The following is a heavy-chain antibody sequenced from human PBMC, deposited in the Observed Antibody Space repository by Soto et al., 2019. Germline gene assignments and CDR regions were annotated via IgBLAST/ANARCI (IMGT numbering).Heavy chain of an antibody. J-gene: IGHJ4*02. CDR3: ARWGTTGGFDL. D-gene: IGHD3-16*01. CDR2: TSYDGNNK. V-gene: IGHV3-30-3*01. Sequence: QAPGKGLEWVAFTSYDGNNKDYGDSVKGRFTVSRDNSQNTLHLQMDFLRPEDTALYYCARWGTTGGFDLWGQGTLVSVSS.